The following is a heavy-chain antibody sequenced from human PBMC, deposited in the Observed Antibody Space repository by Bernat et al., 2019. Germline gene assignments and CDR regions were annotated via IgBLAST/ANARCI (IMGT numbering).Heavy chain of an antibody. J-gene: IGHJ5*02. Sequence: QVQLQQWGAGLLKPSETLSLTCAVYGGSFSGYYWSWIRQPPGKGLVWIGEINHSGSTNYNPSLKSRVTISVDTSKNQFSLKLSSMTAADTAVYYCARGYWFDPWGQGTLVTVSS. V-gene: IGHV4-34*01. CDR3: ARGYWFDP. CDR2: INHSGST. CDR1: GGSFSGYY.